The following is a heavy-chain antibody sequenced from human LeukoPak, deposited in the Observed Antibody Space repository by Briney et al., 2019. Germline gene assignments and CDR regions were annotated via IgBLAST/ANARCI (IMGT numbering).Heavy chain of an antibody. J-gene: IGHJ4*02. Sequence: SETLSLTCAVYGGSFSGYYWSWIRQPPGKGLEWIGEINHSGSTNYNPSLKSRVTISVDTSKNQFSLKLSSVTAADTAVYYCARGRTRGYYDSSYQYYFDYWGQGTLVTVSS. D-gene: IGHD3-22*01. V-gene: IGHV4-34*01. CDR1: GGSFSGYY. CDR3: ARGRTRGYYDSSYQYYFDY. CDR2: INHSGST.